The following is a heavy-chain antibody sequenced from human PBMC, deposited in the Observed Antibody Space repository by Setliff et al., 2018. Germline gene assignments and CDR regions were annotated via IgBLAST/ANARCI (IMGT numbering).Heavy chain of an antibody. CDR2: INHSGST. V-gene: IGHV4-34*01. Sequence: SETLSLTCAVYGGSFSGYYWSWIRQPPGKGLEWIGEINHSGSTNYNPSLKSRVTISVDTSKNQYSLKLSSVTAADTAVYYCARGGYSRGPPVYYFDYWGQGTLVTVSS. J-gene: IGHJ4*02. D-gene: IGHD5-12*01. CDR1: GGSFSGYY. CDR3: ARGGYSRGPPVYYFDY.